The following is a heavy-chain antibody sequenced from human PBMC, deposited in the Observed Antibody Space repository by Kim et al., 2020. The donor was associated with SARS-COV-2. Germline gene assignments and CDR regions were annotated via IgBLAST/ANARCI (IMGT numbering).Heavy chain of an antibody. V-gene: IGHV1-69*01. J-gene: IGHJ6*02. CDR3: ARFESPTGYYYYGMDV. Sequence: FQGRVTITADESTSTAYMELSSLRSEDTAVYYCARFESPTGYYYYGMDVWGQGTTVTVSS.